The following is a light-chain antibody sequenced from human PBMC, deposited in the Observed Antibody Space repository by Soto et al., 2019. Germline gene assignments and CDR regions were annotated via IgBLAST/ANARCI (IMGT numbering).Light chain of an antibody. CDR3: QHLNNYPPFT. CDR1: QDIKTY. CDR2: GTF. Sequence: IQLTQSPSSLSASVGDRVSITCRASQDIKTYLAWYQQKQGKAPKLLISGTFTLQSGVPSRFNGSGSGTDFTLSISGLQPEGFATYCCQHLNNYPPFTFGRGTK. J-gene: IGKJ3*01. V-gene: IGKV1-9*01.